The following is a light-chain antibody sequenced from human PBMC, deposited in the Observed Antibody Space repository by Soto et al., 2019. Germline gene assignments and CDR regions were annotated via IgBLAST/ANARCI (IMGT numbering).Light chain of an antibody. V-gene: IGKV1-9*01. J-gene: IGKJ4*01. CDR1: QGISSY. CDR3: QQLNSYPLT. CDR2: AAS. Sequence: DIQLTQSPSFLSASVGDRVTITCRASQGISSYLAWYQQKPGKAPKPLIYAASTLQSGVPSRFSGSGSGTEFTLTISSLQPEDFATYYCQQLNSYPLTLGGGTKVDIK.